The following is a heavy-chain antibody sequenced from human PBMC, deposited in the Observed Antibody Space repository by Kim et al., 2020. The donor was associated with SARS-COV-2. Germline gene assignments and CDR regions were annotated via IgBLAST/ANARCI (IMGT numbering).Heavy chain of an antibody. CDR3: AQHPFLQYYFDY. Sequence: GGSLRLSCAASGFTFSSYAMSWVRQAPGKGLEWVSAISGSGGSTYYADSVKGRFTISRDNSKNTLYLQMNSLRAEDTAVYYCAQHPFLQYYFDYWGQGTLVTVSS. D-gene: IGHD4-4*01. J-gene: IGHJ4*02. V-gene: IGHV3-23*01. CDR2: ISGSGGST. CDR1: GFTFSSYA.